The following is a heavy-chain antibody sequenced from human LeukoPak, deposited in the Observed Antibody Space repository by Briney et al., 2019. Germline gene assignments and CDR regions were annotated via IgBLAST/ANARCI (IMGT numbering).Heavy chain of an antibody. D-gene: IGHD3-3*01. CDR1: GFTFSNYA. Sequence: GGSLRLSCAASGFTFSNYAMSWVRQAPGKGLEWASAISHSGDETFYADSVKGRFTISRDNFKNTLYLQMNSLRVDDTAVYYCASIESWSGGYGYWGQGTLVTVSS. CDR3: ASIESWSGGYGY. V-gene: IGHV3-23*01. CDR2: ISHSGDET. J-gene: IGHJ4*02.